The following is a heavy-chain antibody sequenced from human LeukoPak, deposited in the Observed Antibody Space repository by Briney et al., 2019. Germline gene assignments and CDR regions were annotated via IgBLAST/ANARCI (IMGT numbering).Heavy chain of an antibody. CDR3: ARVDYDSSGFDY. V-gene: IGHV3-74*01. CDR2: INSDGSST. D-gene: IGHD3-22*01. CDR1: GFTFSSYW. J-gene: IGHJ4*02. Sequence: QAGGSLRLSFAASGFTFSSYWMHWVRQAPGKGLVWVSRINSDGSSTSYADSVKGRFTISRDNAKNTLYLQMNSLRAEDTAVYYCARVDYDSSGFDYWGQGTLVTVSS.